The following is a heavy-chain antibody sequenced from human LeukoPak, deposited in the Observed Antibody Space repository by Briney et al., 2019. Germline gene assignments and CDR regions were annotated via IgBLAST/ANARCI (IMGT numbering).Heavy chain of an antibody. Sequence: GGSLRLSCAASGFTFSNYWMSWVRQAPGKGLEWVANIKQDGSEKYYVDSVKGRFTISRDNAKNSLYLQMNSLGAEDTAVYYCARDRTALNAFDVWGQRTLVTVSP. CDR1: GFTFSNYW. CDR2: IKQDGSEK. V-gene: IGHV3-7*04. CDR3: ARDRTALNAFDV. J-gene: IGHJ3*01. D-gene: IGHD6-25*01.